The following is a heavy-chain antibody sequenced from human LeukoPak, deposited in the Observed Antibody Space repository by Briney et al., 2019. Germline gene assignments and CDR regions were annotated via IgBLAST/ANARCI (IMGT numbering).Heavy chain of an antibody. D-gene: IGHD1-1*01. J-gene: IGHJ6*02. CDR1: GGSISSGGYS. Sequence: PSETLSLTCTVSGGSISSGGYSWSWIRQPPGKGLEWIGYIYHSGSTYYNPSLKSRVTISVDRSKNQFSLKLSSVTAADTAVYYCARDTGTSVGMDVWGQGTTVTVSS. CDR2: IYHSGST. V-gene: IGHV4-30-2*01. CDR3: ARDTGTSVGMDV.